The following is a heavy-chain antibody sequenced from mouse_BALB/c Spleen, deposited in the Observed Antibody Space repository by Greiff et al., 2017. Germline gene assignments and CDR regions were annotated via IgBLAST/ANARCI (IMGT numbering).Heavy chain of an antibody. Sequence: EVQLVESGGGLVQPGGSLKLSCAASGFTFSSYTMSWVRQTPEKRLEWVAYISNGGGSTYYPDTVKGRFTISRDNAKNTLYLQMSSLKSEDTAMYYCARPSYYYGSSYDYAMDYWGQGTSVTVSS. CDR2: ISNGGGST. D-gene: IGHD1-1*01. CDR3: ARPSYYYGSSYDYAMDY. CDR1: GFTFSSYT. J-gene: IGHJ4*01. V-gene: IGHV5-12-2*01.